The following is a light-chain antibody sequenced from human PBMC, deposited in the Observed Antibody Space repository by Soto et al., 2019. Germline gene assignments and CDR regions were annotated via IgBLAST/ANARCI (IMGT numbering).Light chain of an antibody. J-gene: IGKJ4*01. V-gene: IGKV3-11*01. Sequence: EIVLTQSPATLSLSPGERATLSCRASQSVSTYFAWYQQKPGQAPRLLIYDASNRATGIPARFSGSGSGTAFTLTISSLEPEDLAVYYCQKRSNLLTFGGGTKVEIK. CDR1: QSVSTY. CDR3: QKRSNLLT. CDR2: DAS.